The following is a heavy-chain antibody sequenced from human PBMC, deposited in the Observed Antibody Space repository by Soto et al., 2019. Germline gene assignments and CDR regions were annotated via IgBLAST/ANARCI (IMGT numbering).Heavy chain of an antibody. CDR3: AAYSHKGY. CDR2: IYSGGST. V-gene: IGHV3-66*01. Sequence: EEQLVESGGDLVQPGGSLRLSCAASGFTVRNNYMSWVRQAPGKGLEWVSLIYSGGSTYYADSVKCRFTISRDSSKNTLYLQMNSLRAEDTAMYYCAAYSHKGYWGQGTLVTVSS. D-gene: IGHD3-16*01. J-gene: IGHJ4*02. CDR1: GFTVRNNY.